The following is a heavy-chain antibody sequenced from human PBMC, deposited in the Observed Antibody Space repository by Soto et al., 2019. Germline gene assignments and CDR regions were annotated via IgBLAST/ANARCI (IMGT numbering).Heavy chain of an antibody. V-gene: IGHV4-59*08. CDR2: IYYSGST. Sequence: SETLSLTCTVSGGSISSYYWSWIRQPPGKGLEWIGYIYYSGSTNYNPSLKSRVTISVDTSKNQFSLKLSSVTAADTAVYYCARHKMRDYDFWSGYLPKYYYYYMDVWGKGNTVTVSS. J-gene: IGHJ6*03. CDR3: ARHKMRDYDFWSGYLPKYYYYYMDV. D-gene: IGHD3-3*01. CDR1: GGSISSYY.